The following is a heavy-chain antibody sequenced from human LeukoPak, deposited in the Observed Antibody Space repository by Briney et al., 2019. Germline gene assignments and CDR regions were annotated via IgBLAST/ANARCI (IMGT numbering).Heavy chain of an antibody. J-gene: IGHJ5*02. CDR3: ARGVLRYFDWLDV. D-gene: IGHD3-9*01. CDR2: INPNSGGT. CDR1: GYTFTGYY. V-gene: IGHV1-2*04. Sequence: ASVKVSCKASGYTFTGYYMHWVRQAPGQGLEWMGWINPNSGGTNYARKFQGWVTMTRDTSISTAYMELSRLRSDDTAVYYCARGVLRYFDWLDVWGQGTLVTVSS.